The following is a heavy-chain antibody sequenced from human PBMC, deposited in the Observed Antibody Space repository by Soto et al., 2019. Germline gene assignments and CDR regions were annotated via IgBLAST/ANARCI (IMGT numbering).Heavy chain of an antibody. CDR2: TSYDGSNK. CDR1: GFTFRSYV. CDR3: ARWGTTGGLDV. J-gene: IGHJ4*02. D-gene: IGHD3-16*01. V-gene: IGHV3-30*19. Sequence: QVQLVESGGGVVQPGTSLRLSCVGSGFTFRSYVIHWVRQAPGKGLEWVALTSYDGSNKYYDDSVKGRFTISRDNSRNTQELQMGRLRVENTGLYICARWGTTGGLDVWGQGTLVSVSS.